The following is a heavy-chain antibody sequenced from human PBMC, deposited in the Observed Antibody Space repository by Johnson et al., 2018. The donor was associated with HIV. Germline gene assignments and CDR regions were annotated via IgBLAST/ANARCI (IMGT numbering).Heavy chain of an antibody. Sequence: VQLVESGGGVVRPGGSLRLSCAASGFTFEDYGLNWVRQAPGKGLEWVSYISSSGRTMYYADCVKGRFTISGDNSKNTFYLQMNSLRAEDTAVYYCAKEAITMEVDIWGQGTMVTVSS. V-gene: IGHV3-48*01. D-gene: IGHD3-10*01. J-gene: IGHJ3*02. CDR2: ISSSGRTM. CDR1: GFTFEDYG. CDR3: AKEAITMEVDI.